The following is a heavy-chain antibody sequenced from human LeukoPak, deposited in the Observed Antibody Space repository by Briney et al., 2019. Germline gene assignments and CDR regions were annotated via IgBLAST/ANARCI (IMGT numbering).Heavy chain of an antibody. CDR3: ASYGSGSYYLRDAFDI. Sequence: GGSLRLSCAASGFTFSSYAMSWVRQAPGKGLEWVSAISGSGGSTYYADSVKGRFTISRDNAKNSLYLQMNSLRAEDTAVYYCASYGSGSYYLRDAFDIWGQGTMVTVSS. J-gene: IGHJ3*02. CDR2: ISGSGGST. CDR1: GFTFSSYA. V-gene: IGHV3-23*01. D-gene: IGHD1-26*01.